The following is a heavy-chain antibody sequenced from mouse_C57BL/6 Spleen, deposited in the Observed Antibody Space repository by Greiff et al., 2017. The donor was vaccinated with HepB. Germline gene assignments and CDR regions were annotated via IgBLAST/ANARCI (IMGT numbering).Heavy chain of an antibody. D-gene: IGHD1-1*01. CDR2: INPYNGDT. V-gene: IGHV1-20*01. Sequence: EVKVVESGPELVKPGDSVKISCKASGYSFTGYFMNWVMQSHGKSLEWIGRINPYNGDTFYNQKFKGKATLTVDKSSSTAHMELRSLTSEDSAVYYCARSGRSLYYYAMDYWGQGTSVTVSS. CDR3: ARSGRSLYYYAMDY. J-gene: IGHJ4*01. CDR1: GYSFTGYF.